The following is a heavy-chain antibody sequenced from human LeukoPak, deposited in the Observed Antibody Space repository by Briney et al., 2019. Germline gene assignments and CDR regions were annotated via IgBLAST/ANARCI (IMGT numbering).Heavy chain of an antibody. J-gene: IGHJ4*02. CDR1: GGSISSYY. CDR3: ASRNDILTGYVFDF. V-gene: IGHV4-59*08. CDR2: IYYSGST. Sequence: SETLSLTCTVSGGSISSYYWSWIRQPPGKGLEWIGYIYYSGSTNYNPSLKSRVTISVDTSKNQFSLKLTSVTAADTAVYYCASRNDILTGYVFDFWGQGTLVTVSS. D-gene: IGHD3-9*01.